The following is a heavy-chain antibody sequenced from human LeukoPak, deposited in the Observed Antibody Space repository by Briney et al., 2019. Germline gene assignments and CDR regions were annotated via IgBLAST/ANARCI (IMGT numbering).Heavy chain of an antibody. CDR1: GFTFSDYY. J-gene: IGHJ6*02. CDR3: AKEPAAMAYYGMDV. D-gene: IGHD2-2*01. V-gene: IGHV3-23*01. CDR2: ISGSGGST. Sequence: GSLRLSCAASGFTFSDYYMSWIRQAPGKGLEWVSAISGSGGSTYYADSVKGRFTISRDNSKNTLYLQMNSLRAEDTAVYYCAKEPAAMAYYGMDVWGQGTTVTVSS.